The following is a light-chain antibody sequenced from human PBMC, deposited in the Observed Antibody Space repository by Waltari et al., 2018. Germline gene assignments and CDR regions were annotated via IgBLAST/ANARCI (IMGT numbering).Light chain of an antibody. CDR3: AAWDDSLNGLYV. Sequence: QSVLTQPPSASGTPGQTVTSSCAGRSSNMESNTVNWYQQLPGTAPKLLISSNIHRPSGVPDRISGSKSGTSASLAISWLQSEDEGDYYCAAWDDSLNGLYVFGTGTKVTVL. V-gene: IGLV1-44*01. J-gene: IGLJ1*01. CDR1: SSNMESNT. CDR2: SNI.